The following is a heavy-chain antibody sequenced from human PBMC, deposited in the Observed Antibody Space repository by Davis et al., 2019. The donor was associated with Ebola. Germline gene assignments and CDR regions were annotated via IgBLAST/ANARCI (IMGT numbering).Heavy chain of an antibody. D-gene: IGHD6-6*01. Sequence: GESLKISCAASGFTFSDYYMSWIRQAPGKGLEWVSYISSSSYIYYADSVKGRFTISRDNAKNSLYLQMNSLRAEDTAVYYCARSSIAARPGYYYGMDVWGQGTTVTVSS. CDR3: ARSSIAARPGYYYGMDV. CDR1: GFTFSDYY. J-gene: IGHJ6*02. V-gene: IGHV3-69-1*01. CDR2: ISSSSYI.